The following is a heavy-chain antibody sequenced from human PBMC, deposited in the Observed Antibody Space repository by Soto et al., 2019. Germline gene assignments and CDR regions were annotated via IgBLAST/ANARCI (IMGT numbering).Heavy chain of an antibody. V-gene: IGHV1-46*03. J-gene: IGHJ4*02. CDR2: INPSGGST. D-gene: IGHD6-19*01. CDR3: TADSGGGEFDC. CDR1: GYTFTSYY. Sequence: ASVKVSCKASGYTFTSYYMHWVRQAPGQGLEWMGIINPSGGSTSYAQKFQGRVTMTRDTSTSTVYMELSSLRAEDTAVYYCTADSGGGEFDCCGQGTLVTVSS.